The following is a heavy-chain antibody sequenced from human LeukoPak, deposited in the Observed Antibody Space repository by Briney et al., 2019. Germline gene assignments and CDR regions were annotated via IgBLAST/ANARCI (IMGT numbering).Heavy chain of an antibody. Sequence: GESLRLSCAASGFTFDDYGMTWVRQAPGKGLEWVSGINWSGGSTSYADSVKGRFTISRDNVKNSLYLQMNSLRAEDTALYYCAREGVSYYGSRNDYWGQGTLVTVSS. CDR1: GFTFDDYG. V-gene: IGHV3-20*04. CDR2: INWSGGST. CDR3: AREGVSYYGSRNDY. J-gene: IGHJ4*02. D-gene: IGHD3-10*01.